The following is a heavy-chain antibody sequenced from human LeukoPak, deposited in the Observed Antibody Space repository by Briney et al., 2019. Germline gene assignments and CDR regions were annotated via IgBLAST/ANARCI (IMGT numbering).Heavy chain of an antibody. J-gene: IGHJ4*02. D-gene: IGHD5-24*01. Sequence: GGSLRLSCAASGFIFSDYYMSWIRQAPGKGLEWVSYISSSSLYIYYADSVKGRFTISRDNAKNSLFLQMNSLRAEDTAVYYCAREGDGYNSPIDYWGQGTLVTVSS. CDR2: ISSSSLYI. CDR3: AREGDGYNSPIDY. CDR1: GFIFSDYY. V-gene: IGHV3-11*06.